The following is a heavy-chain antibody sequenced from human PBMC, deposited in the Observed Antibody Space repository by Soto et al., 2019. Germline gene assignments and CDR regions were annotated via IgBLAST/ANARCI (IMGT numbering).Heavy chain of an antibody. J-gene: IGHJ4*02. CDR2: INTDGSGT. D-gene: IGHD1-26*01. Sequence: PGGSLRLSCAASGFTLSSDWMHWVRQAPGKGLVWVSRINTDGSGTTYADSVKGRFTISRDNAKNTVYLQMNSLGAEDTAVYYCVRGRSGSYGYFDYWGQGMLVTVS. CDR3: VRGRSGSYGYFDY. V-gene: IGHV3-74*01. CDR1: GFTLSSDW.